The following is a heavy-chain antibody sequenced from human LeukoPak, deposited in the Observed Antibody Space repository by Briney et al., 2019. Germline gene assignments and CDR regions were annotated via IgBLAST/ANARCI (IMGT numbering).Heavy chain of an antibody. CDR2: ISYDGSNK. CDR3: ASSSGFDY. J-gene: IGHJ4*02. D-gene: IGHD3-22*01. Sequence: SGGSLRLSCAASGFTFSSYAMHWVRQAPGKGLEWVAVISYDGSNKYYADSVKGRFTISRDNSKNTLYLQMNSLRAEDTAVYYCASSSGFDYWGQGTLVTVSS. CDR1: GFTFSSYA. V-gene: IGHV3-30-3*01.